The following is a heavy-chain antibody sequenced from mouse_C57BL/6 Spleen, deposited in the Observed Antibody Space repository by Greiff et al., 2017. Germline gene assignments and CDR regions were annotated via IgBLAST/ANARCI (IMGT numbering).Heavy chain of an antibody. D-gene: IGHD3-2*02. V-gene: IGHV5-6*02. J-gene: IGHJ3*01. Sequence: EVKLEESGGDLVKPGGSLKLSCAASGFTFSSYGMSWVRQTPDKRLEWVATISSGGSYTYYPDSVKGRFTISRDNAKNTLYLQMSSLKSEDTAMYYCARQGDSSGPFAYWGQGTLVTVSA. CDR3: ARQGDSSGPFAY. CDR1: GFTFSSYG. CDR2: ISSGGSYT.